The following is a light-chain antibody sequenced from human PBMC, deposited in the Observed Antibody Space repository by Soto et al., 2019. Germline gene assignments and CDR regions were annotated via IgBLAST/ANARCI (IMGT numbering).Light chain of an antibody. V-gene: IGKV3-15*01. CDR2: GAS. Sequence: EILMTQSPATLAGSPGETFALSCRASQSLSGNLAWYQQKPGQAPRLLIHGASTRAPGFPARFSGSGSGTDFTLTISSLQSEDFAVYYCQQYNNWPWTFGQGTKVDIK. CDR3: QQYNNWPWT. CDR1: QSLSGN. J-gene: IGKJ1*01.